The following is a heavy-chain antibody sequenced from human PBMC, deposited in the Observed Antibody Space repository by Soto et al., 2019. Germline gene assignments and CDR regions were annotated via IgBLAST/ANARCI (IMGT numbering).Heavy chain of an antibody. D-gene: IGHD1-26*01. CDR2: IGGEAVST. CDR1: GFIFSNYA. V-gene: IGHV3-23*01. CDR3: AKDSTSFNGIYDPFDI. Sequence: EVQLLESGGGLVQPGGSLRLSCEASGFIFSNYAMSWVRQGPGKGLEWVAVIGGEAVSTNCADSVKGRCTVSRDNSKNTVYLQLDSLRDDDTAAYYCAKDSTSFNGIYDPFDIWGQGTMVTVSS. J-gene: IGHJ3*02.